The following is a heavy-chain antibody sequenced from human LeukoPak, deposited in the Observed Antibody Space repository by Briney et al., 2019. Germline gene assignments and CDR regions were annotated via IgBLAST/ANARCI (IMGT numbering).Heavy chain of an antibody. CDR1: GFTVSSNY. CDR2: IYSGGST. Sequence: GGSLRLSCAASGFTVSSNYMSWVRQAPGKGLEWVSVIYSGGSTYYADSVKGRFTISRDNSKNTLYLQVNSLRAEDTAVYYCARGYMGEAFDIWGQGTMVTVSS. CDR3: ARGYMGEAFDI. D-gene: IGHD1-14*01. V-gene: IGHV3-66*01. J-gene: IGHJ3*02.